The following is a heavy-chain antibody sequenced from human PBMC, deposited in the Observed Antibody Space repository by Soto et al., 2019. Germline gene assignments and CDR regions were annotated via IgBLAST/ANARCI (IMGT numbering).Heavy chain of an antibody. J-gene: IGHJ6*02. Sequence: SETLSLTCTVSGGSISSGGYYWSWIRQHPGKGLEWIGYIYYSGSTYYNPSLKSRVTISVDTSKNQFSLKLSSVTAADTAVYYCARDTERESYYYYGMDVWGQGTTVTVSS. CDR3: ARDTERESYYYYGMDV. V-gene: IGHV4-31*03. CDR1: GGSISSGGYY. CDR2: IYYSGST. D-gene: IGHD2-8*02.